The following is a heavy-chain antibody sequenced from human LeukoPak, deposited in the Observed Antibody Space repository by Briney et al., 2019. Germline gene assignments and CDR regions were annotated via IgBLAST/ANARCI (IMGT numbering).Heavy chain of an antibody. J-gene: IGHJ4*02. CDR2: VNPNSGDT. Sequence: GASVKVSCKASGFIFTGYYIHWVRQAPGQSLEWMGWVNPNSGDTRHEEKFQGRVTMTTDMSITTAYMELSRLRSDDSAVYYCARDRPNSGSFDYWGQGTLVTVSS. CDR1: GFIFTGYY. V-gene: IGHV1-2*02. CDR3: ARDRPNSGSFDY. D-gene: IGHD5-12*01.